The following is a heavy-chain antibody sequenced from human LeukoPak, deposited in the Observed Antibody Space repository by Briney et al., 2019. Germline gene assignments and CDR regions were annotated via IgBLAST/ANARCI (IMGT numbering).Heavy chain of an antibody. J-gene: IGHJ4*02. V-gene: IGHV4-30-4*01. CDR3: ARGELLYDY. D-gene: IGHD2-21*02. Sequence: SETLSLTCTVSGGSFTSADNYCSWIRQPPGKGLEWIGYIHYSGSTFYNASLKSRVTMSVDTSKNQFSLKLNSVTAADTAVYYCARGELLYDYWGQGILVTVSS. CDR1: GGSFTSADNY. CDR2: IHYSGST.